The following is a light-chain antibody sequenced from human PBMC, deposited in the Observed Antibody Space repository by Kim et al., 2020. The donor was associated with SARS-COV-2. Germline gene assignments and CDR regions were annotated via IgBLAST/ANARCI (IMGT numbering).Light chain of an antibody. J-gene: IGKJ2*02. CDR1: PSLGYSDENTY. V-gene: IGKV2-30*01. CDR3: IQHTHWPGT. Sequence: PASISCGSVPSLGYSDENTYLYWFQQRPDQAPGRLIVKVSDRDSGVPDTFSGSGSGTDFTLNISRVGAEDVDVYYYIQHTHWPGTFGRGTKLEI. CDR2: KVS.